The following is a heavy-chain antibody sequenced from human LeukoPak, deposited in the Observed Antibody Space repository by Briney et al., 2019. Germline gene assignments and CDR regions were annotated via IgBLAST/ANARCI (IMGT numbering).Heavy chain of an antibody. Sequence: ASVTVSCKASGYTFTSYDINWVRQATGQGLEWMGWMNPNSGNTGYAQKFQGRVTMTRNTSISTAYMELSSLRSEDTAVHYCARAHFGTVTSSGYCFDPWGQGTLVTVSS. CDR1: GYTFTSYD. J-gene: IGHJ5*02. D-gene: IGHD4-17*01. V-gene: IGHV1-8*01. CDR3: ARAHFGTVTSSGYCFDP. CDR2: MNPNSGNT.